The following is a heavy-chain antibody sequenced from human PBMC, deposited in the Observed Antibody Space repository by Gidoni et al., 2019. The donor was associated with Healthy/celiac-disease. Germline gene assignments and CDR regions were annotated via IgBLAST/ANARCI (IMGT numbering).Heavy chain of an antibody. D-gene: IGHD1-1*01. J-gene: IGHJ6*03. CDR3: ARGGTGKGYYYMDV. CDR1: GGPISSYY. V-gene: IGHV4-59*01. CDR2: IYYSGST. Sequence: QVQLQESGPGLVKPSETLSLTCTVSGGPISSYYWSWIRQPPGKGLGWIGYIYYSGSTNYNPSLKSRVTISVDTSKNQFSLKLSSVTAADTAVYYCARGGTGKGYYYMDVWGKGTTVTVSS.